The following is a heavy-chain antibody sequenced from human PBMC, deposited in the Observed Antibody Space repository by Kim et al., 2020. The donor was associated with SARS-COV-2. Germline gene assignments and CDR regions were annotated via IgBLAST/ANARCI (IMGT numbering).Heavy chain of an antibody. J-gene: IGHJ4*02. Sequence: GGSLRLSCTASGFTFSSYEMNWVRQAPVKGLEWVSYIIGSGTTIYYADSVRGRFTISRDNDKNSLFLQMNSLRAEDTAVYYCVRGPNYSPFDYWGQGTLVTVSS. V-gene: IGHV3-48*03. CDR2: IIGSGTTI. CDR1: GFTFSSYE. D-gene: IGHD4-4*01. CDR3: VRGPNYSPFDY.